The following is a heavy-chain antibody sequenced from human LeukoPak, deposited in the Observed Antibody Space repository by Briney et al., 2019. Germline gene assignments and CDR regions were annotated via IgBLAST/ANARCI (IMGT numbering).Heavy chain of an antibody. CDR1: GCAFTYYW. CDR3: ARRRTGVDY. V-gene: IGHV5-51*01. D-gene: IGHD3-10*01. Sequence: GGSLQISCKGSGCAFTYYWIGWGRQMPGKGLEWMGIIYPGDSDTRYSPSFQGQVTISVDKSISTAYLQWSSLKASDSAIYYCARRRTGVDYWGQGTLVTVSS. CDR2: IYPGDSDT. J-gene: IGHJ4*02.